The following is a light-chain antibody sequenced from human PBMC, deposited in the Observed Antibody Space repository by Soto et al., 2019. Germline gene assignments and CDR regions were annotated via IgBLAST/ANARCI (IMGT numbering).Light chain of an antibody. CDR2: DVS. Sequence: QSALTQPASVAGSPGQSITISCTGPRSDVGGYHYVSWYQQHPGKAPKLMIYDVSDRPSGVSNRFSGSKSGNTASLTISGLQAEDEADYSCSSYTSSSTYVFGTGTKLTVL. J-gene: IGLJ1*01. CDR3: SSYTSSSTYV. CDR1: RSDVGGYHY. V-gene: IGLV2-14*01.